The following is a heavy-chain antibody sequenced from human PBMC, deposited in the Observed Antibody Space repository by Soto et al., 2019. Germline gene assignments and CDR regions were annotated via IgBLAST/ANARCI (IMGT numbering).Heavy chain of an antibody. CDR1: GGSISSSSYY. D-gene: IGHD2-8*01. V-gene: IGHV4-39*01. J-gene: IGHJ4*02. CDR2: IYYSGST. CDR3: ARQDIVLMVYANDY. Sequence: SETLSLTCTVSGGSISSSSYYWGWIRQPPGKGLEWIGSIYYSGSTYYNLSPKSRVTISVDTSKNQFSPKLSSVTAADTAVYFCARQDIVLMVYANDYWGQGTLVTVSS.